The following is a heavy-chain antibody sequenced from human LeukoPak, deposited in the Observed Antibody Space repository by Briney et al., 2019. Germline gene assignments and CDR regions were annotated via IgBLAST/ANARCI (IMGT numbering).Heavy chain of an antibody. CDR2: INSDGSWT. CDR3: VSFYETY. CDR1: GNYW. J-gene: IGHJ4*02. Sequence: GGSLRLSCAASGNYWMHWVRQAPGKGLVWVSHINSDGSWTSYADSVKGRFTISKDNAKNTVYLRMNSLRAEDTAVYYCVSFYETYWGRGTLVTVSS. V-gene: IGHV3-74*01. D-gene: IGHD2/OR15-2a*01.